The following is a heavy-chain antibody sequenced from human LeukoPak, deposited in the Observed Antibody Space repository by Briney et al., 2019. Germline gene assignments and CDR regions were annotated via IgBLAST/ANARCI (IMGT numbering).Heavy chain of an antibody. Sequence: GGSLRLSCVVPGLSFNKDVMSWFRQAPGKGLEWVSSVSPGGVSPNHADSVKGRFTVSRDDSLNTLYLQMNSLRVDDTAVYYCAKRIDIAVVPEAATHQAFDVWGQGTMVTVSS. D-gene: IGHD2-2*01. CDR1: GLSFNKDV. J-gene: IGHJ3*01. CDR2: VSPGGVSP. CDR3: AKRIDIAVVPEAATHQAFDV. V-gene: IGHV3-23*01.